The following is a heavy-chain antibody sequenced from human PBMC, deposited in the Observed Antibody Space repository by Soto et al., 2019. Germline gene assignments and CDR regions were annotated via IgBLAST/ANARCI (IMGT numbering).Heavy chain of an antibody. CDR2: IGGTGNNI. D-gene: IGHD6-19*01. V-gene: IGHV3-23*01. CDR3: ATVKPGRKQWLVYFDY. J-gene: IGHJ4*01. Sequence: VQLLESGGGLVQPGGCLRLSCEASGLTFGNYGMSWVRQAPGKGLQWVFAIGGTGNNIYYADSVKGRFIISRNDSKNTLYLPMNSMRPEDTAVYYCATVKPGRKQWLVYFDYCLNVTLVTVSS. CDR1: GLTFGNYG.